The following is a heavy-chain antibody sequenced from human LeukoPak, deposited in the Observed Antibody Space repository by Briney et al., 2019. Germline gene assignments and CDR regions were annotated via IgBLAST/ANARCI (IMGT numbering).Heavy chain of an antibody. Sequence: PGGSLRLSCAASGFTFSSYAMSWVRQAPGKGLEWVSTINAGGVNTHYADSVGGRFTISRDNSKNTLFLQMNSLRDEDTAVYYCAKDLYSNYGPADYWGQGNLVTVSS. CDR3: AKDLYSNYGPADY. CDR2: INAGGVNT. J-gene: IGHJ4*02. V-gene: IGHV3-23*01. CDR1: GFTFSSYA. D-gene: IGHD4-11*01.